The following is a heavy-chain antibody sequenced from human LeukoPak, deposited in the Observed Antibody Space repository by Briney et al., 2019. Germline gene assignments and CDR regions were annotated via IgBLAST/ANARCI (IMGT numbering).Heavy chain of an antibody. CDR3: ARDPVGAFVA. CDR1: TYFISSGYY. D-gene: IGHD1-26*01. Sequence: SSETLSLTCTVSTYFISSGYYWGWIRQPPGKGLEWIGSIYHSGSTYYNPSLKSRVTISVGTSKNQFSLKLSSVTAADSAVYYCARDPVGAFVAWGQGTPVTVSS. CDR2: IYHSGST. V-gene: IGHV4-38-2*02. J-gene: IGHJ5*02.